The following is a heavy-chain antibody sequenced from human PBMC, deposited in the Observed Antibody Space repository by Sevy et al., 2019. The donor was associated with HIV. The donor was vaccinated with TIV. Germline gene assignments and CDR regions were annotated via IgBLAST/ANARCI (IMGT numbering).Heavy chain of an antibody. V-gene: IGHV3-74*01. J-gene: IGHJ6*02. CDR1: GFTISRYW. D-gene: IGHD3-9*01. CDR3: ARAFFDYYDILTGYRPHYYYYYGMDV. Sequence: GGSLRLSCAASGFTISRYWMHWVRQAPGKGLVWVSRINSDGSSTSYADSVKGRLTISRDNAKNTLYLQMNSLRAEDTAVYYCARAFFDYYDILTGYRPHYYYYYGMDVWGQGTTVTVSS. CDR2: INSDGSST.